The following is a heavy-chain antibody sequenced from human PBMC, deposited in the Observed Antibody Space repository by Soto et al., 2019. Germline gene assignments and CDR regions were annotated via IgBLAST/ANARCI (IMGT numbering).Heavy chain of an antibody. CDR1: GGTFSSYA. Sequence: SVKVSCKASGGTFSSYAISWVRQAPGQGLEWMGGIIPIFGTANYAQKFQGRVTITADESTSTAYMELSSLRSEDTAVYYCARDGPLGIADRPTNWFDPWGQGTLVTVSS. CDR3: ARDGPLGIADRPTNWFDP. D-gene: IGHD6-6*01. V-gene: IGHV1-69*13. CDR2: IIPIFGTA. J-gene: IGHJ5*02.